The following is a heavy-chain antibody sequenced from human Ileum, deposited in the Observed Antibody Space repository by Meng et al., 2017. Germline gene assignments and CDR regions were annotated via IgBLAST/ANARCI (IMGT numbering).Heavy chain of an antibody. J-gene: IGHJ5*01. V-gene: IGHV4-4*02. CDR3: AAKAVAVPADS. CDR2: ISHGVSS. D-gene: IGHD6-19*01. Sequence: QGQRNESGRGLMQTARTLSLTGACSGVSITSSYWWSWLRQPPGKGLEWIGEISHGVSSNYNPSLNGRVTISLAKSKNQFSLNLNSVTAADTAVYYCAAKAVAVPADSWGQGALVTVSS. CDR1: GVSITSSYW.